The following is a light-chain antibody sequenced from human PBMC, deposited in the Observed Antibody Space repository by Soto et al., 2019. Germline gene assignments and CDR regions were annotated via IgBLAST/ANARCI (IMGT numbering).Light chain of an antibody. Sequence: DIQMTQSPSSLSASVGDRVTITCRASQTISGYLSWYQQKPGKAPKLLIYAAISLQSGVPSRFSGSGSGTDLTLTINGLQPEDFATYTCQQTYSTPPTFGQGTKVEFK. CDR3: QQTYSTPPT. CDR2: AAI. J-gene: IGKJ1*01. V-gene: IGKV1-39*01. CDR1: QTISGY.